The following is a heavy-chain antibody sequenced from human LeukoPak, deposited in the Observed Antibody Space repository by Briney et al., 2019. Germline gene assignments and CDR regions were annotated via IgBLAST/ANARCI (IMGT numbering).Heavy chain of an antibody. CDR3: AKEGFYCSGGSCYPDY. D-gene: IGHD2-15*01. J-gene: IGHJ4*02. CDR1: GFAFSSYA. V-gene: IGHV3-23*01. Sequence: GGSLRLSCAASGFAFSSYAMSWVRQAPGKGLEWVSAISGSGGSTYYADSVKGRFTISRDNSKNTLYLQMNSLRAEDTAVYYCAKEGFYCSGGSCYPDYWGQGTLVTVSS. CDR2: ISGSGGST.